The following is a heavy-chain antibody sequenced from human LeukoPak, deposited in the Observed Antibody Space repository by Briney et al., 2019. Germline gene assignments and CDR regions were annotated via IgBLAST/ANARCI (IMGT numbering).Heavy chain of an antibody. J-gene: IGHJ5*02. CDR2: INHSGST. V-gene: IGHV4-34*01. CDR1: GGSFSGYY. D-gene: IGHD3-10*01. Sequence: SETLSLTCAVYGGSFSGYYWSWIRQPPGKGLKWIGEINHSGSTNYNPSLKSRVTIPVDTSKNQFSLKLSSVTAADTAVYYCAREGPRYYYGSGSYYYDPWGQGTLVTVSS. CDR3: AREGPRYYYGSGSYYYDP.